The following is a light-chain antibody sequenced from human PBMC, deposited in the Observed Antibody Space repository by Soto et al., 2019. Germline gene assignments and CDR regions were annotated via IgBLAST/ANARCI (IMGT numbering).Light chain of an antibody. Sequence: EIVMTQSPATLSVSPGERATLSCRASQSVSSNLAWYQQKPGQAPRLLIYGASTRATGIPARFSGSGSGTGFTLTISSLQSEDFAVYYCQQYNNWPPWTLGQGTKVDI. V-gene: IGKV3-15*01. J-gene: IGKJ1*01. CDR3: QQYNNWPPWT. CDR2: GAS. CDR1: QSVSSN.